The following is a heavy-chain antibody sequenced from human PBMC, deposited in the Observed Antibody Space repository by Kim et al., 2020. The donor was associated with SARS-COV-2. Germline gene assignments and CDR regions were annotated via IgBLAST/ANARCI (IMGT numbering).Heavy chain of an antibody. V-gene: IGHV3-21*01. Sequence: GGSLRLSCAASGFTFSSYSMNWVRQAPGKGLEWVSSISSSSSYIYYADSVKGRFTISRDNAKNSLYLQMNSLRAEDTAVYYCARGGYSSVWTGDYDYYGMDVGGQGTTVTVSS. CDR3: ARGGYSSVWTGDYDYYGMDV. J-gene: IGHJ6*02. CDR1: GFTFSSYS. D-gene: IGHD6-19*01. CDR2: ISSSSSYI.